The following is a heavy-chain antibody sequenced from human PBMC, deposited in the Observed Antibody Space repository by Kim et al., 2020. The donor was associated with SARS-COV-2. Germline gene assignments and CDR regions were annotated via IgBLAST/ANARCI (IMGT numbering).Heavy chain of an antibody. CDR1: GFTFSSYG. CDR3: AKDGEKEKYARNYYYYYGMDV. Sequence: GGSLRLSCAASGFTFSSYGMHWVRQAPGKGLEWVAVISYDGSNKYYADSVKGRFTISRDNSKNTLYLQMNSLRAEDTAVYYCAKDGEKEKYARNYYYYYGMDVWGQGTTVTVSS. J-gene: IGHJ6*02. V-gene: IGHV3-30*18. CDR2: ISYDGSNK. D-gene: IGHD2-2*01.